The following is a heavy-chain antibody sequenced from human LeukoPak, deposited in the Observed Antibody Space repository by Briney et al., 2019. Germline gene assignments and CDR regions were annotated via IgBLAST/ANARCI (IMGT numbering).Heavy chain of an antibody. J-gene: IGHJ6*03. D-gene: IGHD6-13*01. Sequence: SVKVSCKASGGTFSSYAISWVRQAPGQGLEWMGGIIPIFGTANYAQKFQGRVTITADESTSTAYMELSSLRSEDTAVYYCANSGYSSSPPGRVYYYYMDVWGQGTLVTVSS. CDR3: ANSGYSSSPPGRVYYYYMDV. CDR2: IIPIFGTA. CDR1: GGTFSSYA. V-gene: IGHV1-69*01.